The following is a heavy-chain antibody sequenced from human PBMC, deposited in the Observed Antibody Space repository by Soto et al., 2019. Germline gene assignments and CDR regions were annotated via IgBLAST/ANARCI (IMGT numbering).Heavy chain of an antibody. Sequence: QAGGSLRLSCAASGFTFSSYAMHWVRQAPGKGLEWVAVISYDGSNKYYADSVKGRFTISRDNSKNTLYLQMNSLRAEDTAVYYCARGDTDYDFWSGSPAQFDYWGQGTLVTVSS. CDR2: ISYDGSNK. V-gene: IGHV3-30-3*01. J-gene: IGHJ4*02. CDR1: GFTFSSYA. CDR3: ARGDTDYDFWSGSPAQFDY. D-gene: IGHD3-3*01.